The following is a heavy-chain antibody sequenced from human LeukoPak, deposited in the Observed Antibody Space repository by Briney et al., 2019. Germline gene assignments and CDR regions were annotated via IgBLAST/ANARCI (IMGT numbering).Heavy chain of an antibody. D-gene: IGHD3-16*01. Sequence: ASVKVSCKASGYTFTSYGISWVRQAPGQGLEWMGWISAYNGNTNYAQKLQGRVTMTTDTSTSTAYMELRSLRSDDTAVYYCAREASIMAPYYYGMDVWGQGTTVTVSS. J-gene: IGHJ6*02. CDR1: GYTFTSYG. CDR2: ISAYNGNT. V-gene: IGHV1-18*01. CDR3: AREASIMAPYYYGMDV.